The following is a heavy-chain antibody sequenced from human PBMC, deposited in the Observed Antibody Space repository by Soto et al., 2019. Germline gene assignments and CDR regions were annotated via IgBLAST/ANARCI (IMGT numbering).Heavy chain of an antibody. V-gene: IGHV1-69*13. CDR3: AGSTIFGVVIIVSYYYGMDV. J-gene: IGHJ6*02. D-gene: IGHD3-3*01. CDR2: IIPIFGTA. Sequence: SVKVSCKASGGTFSSYAISWVRQAPGQGLEWMGGIIPIFGTANYAQKFRGRVTITADESTSTAYMELSSLRSEDTAVYYCAGSTIFGVVIIVSYYYGMDVWGQGTTVTVSS. CDR1: GGTFSSYA.